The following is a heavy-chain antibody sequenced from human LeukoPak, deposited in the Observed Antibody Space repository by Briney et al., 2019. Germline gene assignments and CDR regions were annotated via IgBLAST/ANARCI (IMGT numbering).Heavy chain of an antibody. J-gene: IGHJ5*02. D-gene: IGHD1-26*01. CDR2: ISHSGST. CDR3: ARVKGGSDSVRNWFDP. V-gene: IGHV4-34*01. CDR1: GGSFSGYY. Sequence: SDTLSLTCAVYGGSFSGYYWSWLRPPPGKGLGWIGEISHSGSTNYNPFLKGRVTLSVNTSKIKCSLKLSSVTAADTAVYYCARVKGGSDSVRNWFDPWGQGTLVTVSS.